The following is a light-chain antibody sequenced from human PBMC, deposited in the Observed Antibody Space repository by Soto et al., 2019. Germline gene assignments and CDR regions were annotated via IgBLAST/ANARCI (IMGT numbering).Light chain of an antibody. Sequence: DIQMTQSPSSLSASVGDRVTITCRASQSIRNYLNWYQQKPGKAPKLLIYAASSLQSGVPSRFSGSGSGTDFTLTISCLQPEDFATYYCQQSYSIPLFTFGPGTKVDIK. CDR3: QQSYSIPLFT. J-gene: IGKJ3*01. V-gene: IGKV1-39*01. CDR1: QSIRNY. CDR2: AAS.